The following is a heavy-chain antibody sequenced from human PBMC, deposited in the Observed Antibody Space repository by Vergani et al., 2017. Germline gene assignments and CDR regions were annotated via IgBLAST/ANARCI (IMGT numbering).Heavy chain of an antibody. D-gene: IGHD1-1*01. CDR3: TRDYILARSGTTQIDD. CDR2: IRSKAYGGTT. V-gene: IGHV3-49*04. Sequence: EVQLVESGGGLVQPGRSLRLSCTASGFTFGDYAMSWVRQAPGKGLEWVGFIRSKAYGGTTEYAASVKGRFTISRDDSKSIAYLQMNSLKTEDTAVYYCTRDYILARSGTTQIDDWGQGTLVTVSS. CDR1: GFTFGDYA. J-gene: IGHJ4*02.